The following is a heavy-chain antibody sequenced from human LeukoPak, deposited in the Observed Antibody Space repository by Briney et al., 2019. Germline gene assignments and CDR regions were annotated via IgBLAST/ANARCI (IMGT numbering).Heavy chain of an antibody. V-gene: IGHV4-31*03. CDR2: ISYRGTT. D-gene: IGHD2-21*02. CDR3: ARMPRGVAVVTPYYFDS. J-gene: IGHJ4*02. CDR1: GDSLNSGSYY. Sequence: PSETLSLTCTVFGDSLNSGSYYWSWIRQHSERGLEWIGYISYRGTTFYNPSLKSRVSISGDTSKTQFSLNTNSETAADTAVYYCARMPRGVAVVTPYYFDSWGQGTLVTVSS.